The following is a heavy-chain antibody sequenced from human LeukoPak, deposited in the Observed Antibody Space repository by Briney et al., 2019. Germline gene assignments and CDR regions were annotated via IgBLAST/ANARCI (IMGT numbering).Heavy chain of an antibody. CDR2: INSDGSSP. D-gene: IGHD6-19*01. Sequence: PGGSLRLSCAASGFTFSTYWMHWVRQAPGKGLVWVSCINSDGSSPSYADSVKGRFTISRDNAKNTVYLQMNSLRAEDTAVYCCARWGSSGWYPMDVWGQGTTVTVSS. J-gene: IGHJ6*02. CDR3: ARWGSSGWYPMDV. CDR1: GFTFSTYW. V-gene: IGHV3-74*01.